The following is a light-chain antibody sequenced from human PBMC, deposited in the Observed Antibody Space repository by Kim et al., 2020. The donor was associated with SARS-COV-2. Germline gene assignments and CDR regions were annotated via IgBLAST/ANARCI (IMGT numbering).Light chain of an antibody. CDR1: QGIPST. V-gene: IGKV1D-13*01. Sequence: AIQLTQSPSSLSASIGDRVTITCRAGQGIPSTLAWYQQKSGNAPKLVIYDVSTLESGVPSRFSGSGSGTDFTLTISGVQPEDFATYYCQQFTNYEISFGQGTRLEIK. CDR2: DVS. J-gene: IGKJ5*01. CDR3: QQFTNYEIS.